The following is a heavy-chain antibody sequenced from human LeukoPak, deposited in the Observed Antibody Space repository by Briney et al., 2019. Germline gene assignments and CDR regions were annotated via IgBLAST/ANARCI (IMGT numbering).Heavy chain of an antibody. CDR2: IYNSGTT. D-gene: IGHD3-10*01. CDR3: ASRVYGLGSFNY. V-gene: IGHV4-34*01. Sequence: SETLSLTCAVYGGSFSGYYWDWIRQPPGKGREWIGSIYNSGTTYYNPSLKSRVTISVDTSKNQFSLKVSAVTAADTAVYYCASRVYGLGSFNYWGQGTLVTVSS. J-gene: IGHJ4*03. CDR1: GGSFSGYY.